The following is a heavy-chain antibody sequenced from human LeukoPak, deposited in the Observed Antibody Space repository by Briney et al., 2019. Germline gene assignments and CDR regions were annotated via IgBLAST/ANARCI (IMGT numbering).Heavy chain of an antibody. CDR2: ISWDGGST. CDR3: ARVLSDSSGWYHFDY. Sequence: PGGSLRLSCAASGFTFDDYTMHWVRQAPGKGLEWVSLISWDGGSTYYADSVKGRFTISRDNAKNSLYLQMNSLRAEDTAVYYCARVLSDSSGWYHFDYWGQGTLVTVSS. CDR1: GFTFDDYT. D-gene: IGHD6-19*01. V-gene: IGHV3-43*01. J-gene: IGHJ4*02.